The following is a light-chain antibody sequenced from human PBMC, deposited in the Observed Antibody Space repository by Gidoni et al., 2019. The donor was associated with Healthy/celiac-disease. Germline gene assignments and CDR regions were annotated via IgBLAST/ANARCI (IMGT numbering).Light chain of an antibody. CDR3: AAWDDSLSGHVV. J-gene: IGLJ2*01. Sequence: GSSSNIGSNYVYWYQQLPGTAPKLLIYRNNQRPSGVPDRFSGSKSGTSASLAISGLRSEDEADYYCAAWDDSLSGHVVFGGGTKLTVL. CDR2: RNN. CDR1: SSNIGSNY. V-gene: IGLV1-47*01.